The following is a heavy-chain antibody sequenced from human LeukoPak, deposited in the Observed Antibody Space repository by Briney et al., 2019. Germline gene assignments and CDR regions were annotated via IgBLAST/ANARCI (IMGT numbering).Heavy chain of an antibody. D-gene: IGHD5-18*01. CDR2: ISSSSSYI. J-gene: IGHJ4*02. Sequence: PGGSLRLSCAASGFTFSSYSMNWVRQAPGKGLEWVSSISSSSSYIYYADSVKGRFTISRDNTKNTLHLQMNSLRAEDTAVYYCAAAYSYGHGCFDYWGQGTLVTVSS. V-gene: IGHV3-21*01. CDR3: AAAYSYGHGCFDY. CDR1: GFTFSSYS.